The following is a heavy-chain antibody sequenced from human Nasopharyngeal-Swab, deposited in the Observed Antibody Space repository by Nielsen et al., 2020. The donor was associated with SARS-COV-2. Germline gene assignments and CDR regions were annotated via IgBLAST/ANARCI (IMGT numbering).Heavy chain of an antibody. V-gene: IGHV3-7*03. D-gene: IGHD3-3*01. J-gene: IGHJ6*02. CDR2: VKQDGTEK. CDR1: GFTFSNYW. Sequence: GESLKISCAASGFTFSNYWMTWVRQAPGKGLEWVANVKQDGTEKYYVNSVKGRFTISRDNAKNSLYLQMNSLRAEDTAVYYCAREGFLEWFNYYGMDVWGQGTTVTVSS. CDR3: AREGFLEWFNYYGMDV.